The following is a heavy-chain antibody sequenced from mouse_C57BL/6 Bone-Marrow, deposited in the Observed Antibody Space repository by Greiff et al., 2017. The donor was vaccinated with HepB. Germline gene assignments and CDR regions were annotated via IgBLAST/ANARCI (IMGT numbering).Heavy chain of an antibody. D-gene: IGHD4-1*01. CDR2: IDPETGGT. J-gene: IGHJ2*01. V-gene: IGHV1-15*01. Sequence: QVQLKESGAELVRPGASVTLSCKASGYTFTDYEMHWVKQTPVHGLEWIGAIDPETGGTAYNQKFKGKAILTADKSSSTAYMELRSLTSEDSAVYYCTKTGLDYWGQGTTLTVSS. CDR1: GYTFTDYE. CDR3: TKTGLDY.